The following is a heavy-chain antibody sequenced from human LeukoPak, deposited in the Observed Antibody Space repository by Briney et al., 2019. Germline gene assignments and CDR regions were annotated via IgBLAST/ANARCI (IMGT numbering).Heavy chain of an antibody. CDR2: ISSSSSYI. D-gene: IGHD3-16*01. V-gene: IGHV3-21*01. J-gene: IGHJ6*03. CDR1: GFTFSSYA. Sequence: PGGSLRLSCAASGFTFSSYAMSWVRQAPGKGLEWVSSISSSSSYIYYADSVKGRFTISRDNAKNSLYLQMNSLRAEDTAVYYCARDNYDQFPPVTTYYYYYYMDVWGKGTTVTVSS. CDR3: ARDNYDQFPPVTTYYYYYYMDV.